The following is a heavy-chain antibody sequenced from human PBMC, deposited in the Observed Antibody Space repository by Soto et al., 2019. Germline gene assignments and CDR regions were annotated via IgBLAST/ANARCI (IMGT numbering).Heavy chain of an antibody. D-gene: IGHD3-22*01. CDR3: ARADSSGYYDYYYHGMDV. Sequence: SVKVSCKASGGTFSSYAIGWVRQAPGQGLEWMGGIIPIFGTANYAQKFQGRVTITADESTSTAYMELSSLRSEDTAVYYCARADSSGYYDYYYHGMDVWGQGTTVTVSS. CDR2: IIPIFGTA. CDR1: GGTFSSYA. V-gene: IGHV1-69*13. J-gene: IGHJ6*02.